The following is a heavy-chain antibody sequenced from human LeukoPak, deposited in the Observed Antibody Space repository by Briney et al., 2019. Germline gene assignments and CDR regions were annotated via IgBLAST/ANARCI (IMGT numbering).Heavy chain of an antibody. Sequence: PGGSLRLSCAASEFTFSTYSMNWLRQAPGKGLELVSFISSSSTYIYYADSVKGRFTISRDNAKNSLYLQMNSLRAEDTAVYYCATHEGDYWGQGTLVTVSS. CDR3: ATHEGDY. V-gene: IGHV3-21*01. CDR1: EFTFSTYS. CDR2: ISSSSTYI. J-gene: IGHJ4*02.